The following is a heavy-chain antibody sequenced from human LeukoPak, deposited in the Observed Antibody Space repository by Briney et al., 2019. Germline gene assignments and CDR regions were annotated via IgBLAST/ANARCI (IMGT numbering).Heavy chain of an antibody. V-gene: IGHV3-30*02. Sequence: PGGSLRLSCAASGFTFSSYGMHWVRQAPGKGLEWVAFIRYDGSNKYYADSVKGRFTISRDNSKNTLYLQMNSLRAEDTAVYYCAKPITMISAFDIWGQGTMVTVSS. D-gene: IGHD3-22*01. CDR2: IRYDGSNK. CDR3: AKPITMISAFDI. CDR1: GFTFSSYG. J-gene: IGHJ3*02.